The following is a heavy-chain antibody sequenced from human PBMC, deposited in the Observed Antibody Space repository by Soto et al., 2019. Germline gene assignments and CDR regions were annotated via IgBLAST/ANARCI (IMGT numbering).Heavy chain of an antibody. Sequence: QVQVVQSGAEVKKPGASVKVSCQASGYSFSDYYMNWVRQAPGQGLEWMGWINPNSGGTNYAQKFEGRVTVTRDTSISTAYMELSSLRSDDTAVYYCARVLIGGGGWDLNYWGQGTLVTVSS. J-gene: IGHJ4*02. D-gene: IGHD6-19*01. V-gene: IGHV1-2*02. CDR3: ARVLIGGGGWDLNY. CDR2: INPNSGGT. CDR1: GYSFSDYY.